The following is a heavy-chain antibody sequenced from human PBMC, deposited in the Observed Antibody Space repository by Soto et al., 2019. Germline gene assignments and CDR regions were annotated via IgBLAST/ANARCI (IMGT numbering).Heavy chain of an antibody. CDR3: ARMWYYDSSGYRYFDY. V-gene: IGHV1-18*04. CDR2: ISAYNGNT. D-gene: IGHD3-22*01. J-gene: IGHJ4*02. Sequence: ASVKGSCKASGYTFTSYGISWERQAPGQGLEWMGWISAYNGNTNHAQKLQGRVTMTTDTSTSTAYMELRSLRSDDTAVYYCARMWYYDSSGYRYFDYWGQGTLVTVSS. CDR1: GYTFTSYG.